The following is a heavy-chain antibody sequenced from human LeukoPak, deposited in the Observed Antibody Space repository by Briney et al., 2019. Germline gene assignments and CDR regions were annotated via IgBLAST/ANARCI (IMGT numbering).Heavy chain of an antibody. CDR2: ISGSGGST. CDR3: ARQTMVRGFLDY. Sequence: PGGSLRLSCAASGFTFSSYAMSWVRQAPGKGLEGVSAISGSGGSTYYADSVKGRFTISRDNSKNTLYLQMNSLRAEDTAVYYCARQTMVRGFLDYWGQGTLVTVSS. CDR1: GFTFSSYA. V-gene: IGHV3-23*01. J-gene: IGHJ4*02. D-gene: IGHD3-10*01.